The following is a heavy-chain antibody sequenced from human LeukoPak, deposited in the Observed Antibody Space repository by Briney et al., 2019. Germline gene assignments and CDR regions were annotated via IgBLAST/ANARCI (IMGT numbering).Heavy chain of an antibody. V-gene: IGHV1-18*01. Sequence: ASVKVSCKASGYTFTSYGISWVRQAPGQGLEWMGWISAYNGNTNYAQKLQGRVTMTTDTSTSTASMELRSLRSDDTAVYYCARDRPRGSGPHYYYYYYMDVWGKGTTVTVSS. D-gene: IGHD3-3*01. J-gene: IGHJ6*03. CDR1: GYTFTSYG. CDR2: ISAYNGNT. CDR3: ARDRPRGSGPHYYYYYYMDV.